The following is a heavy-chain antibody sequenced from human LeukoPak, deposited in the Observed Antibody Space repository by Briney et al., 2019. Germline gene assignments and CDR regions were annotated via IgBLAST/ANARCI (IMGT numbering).Heavy chain of an antibody. J-gene: IGHJ6*02. V-gene: IGHV3-48*01. Sequence: GSLRLSCAASGFTFSSYSMNLVRQAPGKGLEWVSYISSSSTIYYADSVKGRFTISRDNAKNSLYLQMNSLRAEDTAVYYCAREGAGLLYYYYGMDVWGQGTTVTVSS. CDR3: AREGAGLLYYYYGMDV. CDR1: GFTFSSYS. CDR2: ISSSSTI. D-gene: IGHD1-26*01.